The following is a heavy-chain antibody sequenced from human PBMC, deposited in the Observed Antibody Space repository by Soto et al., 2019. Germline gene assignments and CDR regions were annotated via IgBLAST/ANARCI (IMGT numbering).Heavy chain of an antibody. D-gene: IGHD6-19*01. Sequence: ASVKVSCKASGYTFTVYYMHWVRQAPGQGLEWMGWINAGNGNTKYSQKFQGRVTITRDTSASTAYMELSSLRSEDTAVYYCARTPTPRHSSGWYYFDYWGQGTLVTVSS. V-gene: IGHV1-3*01. CDR2: INAGNGNT. CDR1: GYTFTVYY. J-gene: IGHJ4*02. CDR3: ARTPTPRHSSGWYYFDY.